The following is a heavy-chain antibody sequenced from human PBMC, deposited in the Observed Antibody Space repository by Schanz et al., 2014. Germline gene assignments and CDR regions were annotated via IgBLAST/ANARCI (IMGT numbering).Heavy chain of an antibody. CDR2: ISDSGTYT. CDR3: AASSGWHPSTDY. D-gene: IGHD6-19*01. J-gene: IGHJ4*02. CDR1: GFVFGDYY. Sequence: VQLLESGGGLVQPGGSLRLSCAASGFVFGDYYMTWIRQAPGKGLEWLSYISDSGTYTNYADSVKGRFTISRDNAKNSLYLQMNSLRVEDTAEYYCAASSGWHPSTDYWGQGTLVTVSS. V-gene: IGHV3-11*03.